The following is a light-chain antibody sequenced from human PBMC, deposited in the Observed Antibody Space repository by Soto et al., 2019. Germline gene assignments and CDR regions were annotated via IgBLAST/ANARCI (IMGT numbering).Light chain of an antibody. CDR2: RNN. V-gene: IGLV1-40*01. CDR3: SSYTSSTTGV. Sequence: QSVLTQPPSVSGAPGQRVTISCTGTSSNIGAYYDVNWYQIVPGKAPKLLISRNNNRPSGVPDRFSGSKSDTSASLAITGLQSEDEAEYYCSSYTSSTTGVFGGGTKLTVL. CDR1: SSNIGAYYD. J-gene: IGLJ3*02.